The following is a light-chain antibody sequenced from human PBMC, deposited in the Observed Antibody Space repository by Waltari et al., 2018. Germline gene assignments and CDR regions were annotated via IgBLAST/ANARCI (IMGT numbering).Light chain of an antibody. CDR3: QTWVAGIRVI. Sequence: QVVLTQSPSASAALGASVNLTCTVRGGHSTFAIAWHKPRPDKGPRYLMKVDSGGSHTKGDGIPDRFSGSSSGAERYLTISSLQSDDEADYYCQTWVAGIRVIFGGGTKLTVL. CDR1: GGHSTFA. V-gene: IGLV4-69*01. CDR2: VDSGGSH. J-gene: IGLJ2*01.